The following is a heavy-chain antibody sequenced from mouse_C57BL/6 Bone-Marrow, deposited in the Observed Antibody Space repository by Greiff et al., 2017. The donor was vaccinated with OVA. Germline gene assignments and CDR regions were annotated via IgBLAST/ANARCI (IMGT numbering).Heavy chain of an antibody. CDR1: GYSITSGYY. CDR2: ISYDGSN. Sequence: VQLQQSGPGLVKPSQSLSLTCSVTGYSITSGYYWNWIRQFPGNKLEWMGYISYDGSNNYNPSLKNRISITRDTSKNQFFLKLNSVTTEDTATYYCAVRRFFDYWGQGTTLTVSS. CDR3: AVRRFFDY. D-gene: IGHD2-14*01. V-gene: IGHV3-6*01. J-gene: IGHJ2*01.